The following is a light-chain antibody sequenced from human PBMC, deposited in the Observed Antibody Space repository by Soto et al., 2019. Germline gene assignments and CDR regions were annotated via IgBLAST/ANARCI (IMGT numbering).Light chain of an antibody. Sequence: QSALTQPASVSGSPGQSITISCTGASSDIGGYNHVSWYQQQPGKAPKLIIYNVSHRPSGVSTRFSGSKYGNTASLIIAGLQAEDEADYFCSSYTHTGPHVIFGGGTKLTVL. J-gene: IGLJ2*01. CDR3: SSYTHTGPHVI. CDR1: SSDIGGYNH. V-gene: IGLV2-14*03. CDR2: NVS.